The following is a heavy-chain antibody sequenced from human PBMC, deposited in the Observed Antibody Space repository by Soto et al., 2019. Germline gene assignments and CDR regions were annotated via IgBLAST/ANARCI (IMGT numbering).Heavy chain of an antibody. CDR2: ISSSSSAT. CDR1: GFTFSSYS. CDR3: ARGPQWEPIDY. J-gene: IGHJ4*02. Sequence: HPGGSLRLSCAASGFTFSSYSMNWVRQAPGKGLEWLSYISSSSSATYYADSVKGRFTISRDNAKNSLYLQMNSLRAEDTAVYYCARGPQWEPIDYWGQGTLVTVPQ. D-gene: IGHD1-26*01. V-gene: IGHV3-48*04.